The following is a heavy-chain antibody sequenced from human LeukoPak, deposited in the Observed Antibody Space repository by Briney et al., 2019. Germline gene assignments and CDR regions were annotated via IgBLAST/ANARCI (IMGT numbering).Heavy chain of an antibody. Sequence: RAGGSLRLSCAASGFTFSSYSMNWVRQAPGKGLEWFSSISSSSSYIYYADSVKGRFTISRDNAKNSLYLQMNSLRAEDTAVYYCARDLRSYDSDPWGQGTLVTVSS. D-gene: IGHD3-22*01. CDR3: ARDLRSYDSDP. CDR2: ISSSSSYI. CDR1: GFTFSSYS. J-gene: IGHJ5*02. V-gene: IGHV3-21*01.